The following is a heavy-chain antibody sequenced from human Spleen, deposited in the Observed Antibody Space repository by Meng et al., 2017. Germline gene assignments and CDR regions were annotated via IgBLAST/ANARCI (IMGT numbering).Heavy chain of an antibody. J-gene: IGHJ4*02. CDR1: GWSFSDYY. V-gene: IGHV4-34*01. CDR3: ARGPTTMAHDFDY. CDR2: INHSGST. D-gene: IGHD4-11*01. Sequence: QLQQQQGGAGLLKPSKPLPPPWVGSGWSFSDYYWSWSRQPPGKGLEWIGEINHSGSTNYNPSLESRATISVDTSQNNLSLKLSSVTAADSAVYYCARGPTTMAHDFDYWGQGTLVTVSS.